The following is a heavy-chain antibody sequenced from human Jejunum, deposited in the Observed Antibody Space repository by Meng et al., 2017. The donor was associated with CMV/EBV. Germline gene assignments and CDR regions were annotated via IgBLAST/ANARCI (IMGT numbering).Heavy chain of an antibody. J-gene: IGHJ4*02. D-gene: IGHD3-16*01. CDR3: ARDWGDATKVIVDY. V-gene: IGHV1-18*01. CDR2: INPNKGNT. CDR1: CYTFITYG. Sequence: SCYTFITYGIRWMRQAPGQGLEWMGWINPNKGNTVYAQNFRDRVTMTTDASTSTAYMELTSLTSDDTAVYFCARDWGDATKVIVDYWGRGTLVTVSS.